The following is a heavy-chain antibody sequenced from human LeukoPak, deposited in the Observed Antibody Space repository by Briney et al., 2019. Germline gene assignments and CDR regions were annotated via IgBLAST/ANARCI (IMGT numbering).Heavy chain of an antibody. V-gene: IGHV3-7*01. CDR1: GFTFSSYW. CDR2: IKQDGSEK. J-gene: IGHJ6*03. Sequence: PGGSLRLSCAASGFTFSSYWMSWVRQAPGKGLEWVANIKQDGSEKYYVDSVKGRFTISRDNAKNSLYLQMNSLRAEDTAVYYCARDIYYYDSSGSFYYYYMDVWGKGTTVTVSS. CDR3: ARDIYYYDSSGSFYYYYMDV. D-gene: IGHD3-22*01.